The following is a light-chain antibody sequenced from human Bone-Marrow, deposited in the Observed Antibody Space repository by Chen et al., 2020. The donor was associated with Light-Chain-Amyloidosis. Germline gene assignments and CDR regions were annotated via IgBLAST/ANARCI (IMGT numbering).Light chain of an antibody. CDR3: SSYTSSSVV. J-gene: IGLJ2*01. V-gene: IGLV2-14*01. CDR1: SSDVGGYNY. CDR2: DDS. Sequence: QSALTQPASVSGSPGPSIPTSCRGTSSDVGGYNYVSWYQQHPGQAPKLMIYDDSNRPSGVSNRFSGSKSGNTASLTISGLQAEDEADYYCSSYTSSSVVFGGGTKLTVL.